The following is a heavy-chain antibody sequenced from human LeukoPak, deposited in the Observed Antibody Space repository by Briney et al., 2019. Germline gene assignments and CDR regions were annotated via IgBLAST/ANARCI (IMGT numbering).Heavy chain of an antibody. CDR2: ISSSSSYI. D-gene: IGHD3-10*01. V-gene: IGHV3-21*04. J-gene: IGHJ4*02. CDR1: GFTFSSYS. Sequence: GGSLRLSCAASGFTFSSYSMNWVRQAPGKGLEWVSSISSSSSYIYYADSVKGRFTISRDNAKNSLYLQMNSLRAEDTAVYYCANSGFGDPPYYFDYWGQGTLVTVSS. CDR3: ANSGFGDPPYYFDY.